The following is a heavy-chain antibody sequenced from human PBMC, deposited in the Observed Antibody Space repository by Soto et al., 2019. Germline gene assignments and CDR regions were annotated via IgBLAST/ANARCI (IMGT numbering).Heavy chain of an antibody. CDR3: ASDLVGASDSYGLDV. CDR2: IWHDGNNK. Sequence: VGSLRLSCAASCFTLSNYGMHWVRQAPGKGLEWVAIIWHDGNNKYYADSVRGRFIISRDNSKNRLYLQMNSLRAEDTAVYYCASDLVGASDSYGLDVWGQGTPVTVSS. CDR1: CFTLSNYG. V-gene: IGHV3-33*01. J-gene: IGHJ6*02. D-gene: IGHD1-26*01.